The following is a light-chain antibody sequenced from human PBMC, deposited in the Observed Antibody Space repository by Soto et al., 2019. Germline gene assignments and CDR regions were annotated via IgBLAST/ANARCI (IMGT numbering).Light chain of an antibody. J-gene: IGKJ1*01. CDR1: QGISNY. Sequence: DIQMTQSPSSLSTSVGDRVTITCRASQGISNYLAWYQQKPGKVHKLLIYAASTLQSGVPSRFSGSGSGTHFTLNISSLQPEDVATYYCQKYNSAPWTFGQGTKVEIK. CDR2: AAS. CDR3: QKYNSAPWT. V-gene: IGKV1-27*01.